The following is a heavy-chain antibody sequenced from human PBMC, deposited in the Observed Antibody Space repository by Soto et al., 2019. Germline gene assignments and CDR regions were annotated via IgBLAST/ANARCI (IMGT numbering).Heavy chain of an antibody. V-gene: IGHV3-7*03. CDR3: VKDESINWYSGHFRH. CDR2: IKQDGSI. Sequence: GGSLRLSCAASGFTFSSYWMSWVRQAPGKGLEWVANIKQDGSIGYADSVKGRFAISRDNAKNSLHLQMNSLRAEDTAFYYCVKDESINWYSGHFRHWGQGTLVTVSS. J-gene: IGHJ1*01. CDR1: GFTFSSYW. D-gene: IGHD6-13*01.